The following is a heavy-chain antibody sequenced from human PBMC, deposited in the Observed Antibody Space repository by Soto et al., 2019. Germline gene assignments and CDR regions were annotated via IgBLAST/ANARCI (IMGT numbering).Heavy chain of an antibody. Sequence: GESLKISCKGSGYSFTSYWISWVRQMPGKGLEWMGRIDPSDSYTNYSPSFQGHVTTSADKSISTAYLQWSSLKASDTAMYYCARNIMTFGLNNYGMDVWGQGTTVTVSS. CDR2: IDPSDSYT. CDR3: ARNIMTFGLNNYGMDV. V-gene: IGHV5-10-1*01. D-gene: IGHD3-3*01. CDR1: GYSFTSYW. J-gene: IGHJ6*02.